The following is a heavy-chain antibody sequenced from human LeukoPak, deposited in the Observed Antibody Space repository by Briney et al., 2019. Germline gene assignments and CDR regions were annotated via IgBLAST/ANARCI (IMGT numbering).Heavy chain of an antibody. CDR1: GGSISSYY. CDR2: IYYSGST. CDR3: ARRMDV. Sequence: SETLSLTCSVSGGSISSYYWSWIRQPPGKGLEWIGYIYYSGSTNYNPSLKSRVTISVDTSKNQFSLKLSSVTAADTAVYYCARRMDVWGQGTTVTVSS. J-gene: IGHJ6*02. V-gene: IGHV4-59*08.